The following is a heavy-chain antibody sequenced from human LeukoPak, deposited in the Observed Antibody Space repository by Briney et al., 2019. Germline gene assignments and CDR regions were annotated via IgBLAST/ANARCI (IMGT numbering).Heavy chain of an antibody. CDR3: ARVRYSSSWYPGHYYYYYGMDV. J-gene: IGHJ6*02. CDR1: GGSISSYY. V-gene: IGHV4-59*01. CDR2: IYYSGST. Sequence: SETLSLTCTVTGGSISSYYWSWIRQPPGKGLEWIGYIYYSGSTDYNPSLKSRVTISVDTSKNQFSLKLSSVTAADTAVYYCARVRYSSSWYPGHYYYYYGMDVWGQGTTVTVSS. D-gene: IGHD6-13*01.